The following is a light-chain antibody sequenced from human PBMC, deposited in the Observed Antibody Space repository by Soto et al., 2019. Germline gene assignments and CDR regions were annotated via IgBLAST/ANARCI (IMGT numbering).Light chain of an antibody. CDR3: QQYGSSLTWT. CDR1: QSVSSSS. J-gene: IGKJ1*01. CDR2: GAS. V-gene: IGKV3-20*01. Sequence: EIVLTQSPGTLSLSPGERATFSCRASQSVSSSSLAWYQKKPGQAPRLLIYGASSRAAGVPDRLSGSGSGKDFTLTISRLEPEDFAVYYCQQYGSSLTWTFGQGTKVDIK.